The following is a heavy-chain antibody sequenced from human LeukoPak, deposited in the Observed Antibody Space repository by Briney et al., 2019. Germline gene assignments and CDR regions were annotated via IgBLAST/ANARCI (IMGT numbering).Heavy chain of an antibody. Sequence: SETLSLTCTVSGGSISSYYWSWIRQPPGKGLEWIGYIYYSGSTNCNPSLKSRVTISVDTSKNQFSLKLSSVTAADTAVYYCARDANTAIDYWGQGTLVTVSS. CDR2: IYYSGST. CDR1: GGSISSYY. J-gene: IGHJ4*02. CDR3: ARDANTAIDY. V-gene: IGHV4-59*01. D-gene: IGHD5-18*01.